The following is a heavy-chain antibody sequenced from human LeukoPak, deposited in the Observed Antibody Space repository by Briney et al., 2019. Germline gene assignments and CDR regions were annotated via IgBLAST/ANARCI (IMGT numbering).Heavy chain of an antibody. CDR2: ISSSGSTI. CDR3: AVTPNGSGDYYGMDV. V-gene: IGHV3-48*03. D-gene: IGHD3-10*01. J-gene: IGHJ6*02. CDR1: GFTFSSYE. Sequence: GGSLRLSCAASGFTFSSYEMNWVRQAPGKGLEWVSYISSSGSTIYYADSVKGRFTISRDNAKNSLYLQMNSLRAEDTAVYYCAVTPNGSGDYYGMDVWGQGTTVTVSS.